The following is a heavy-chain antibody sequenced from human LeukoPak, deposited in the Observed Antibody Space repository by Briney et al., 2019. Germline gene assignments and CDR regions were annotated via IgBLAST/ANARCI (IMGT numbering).Heavy chain of an antibody. CDR2: IKQDGSEK. V-gene: IGHV3-7*01. J-gene: IGHJ3*02. CDR1: GFTFSSYW. CDR3: ARDLTYSSSRNDAFDI. D-gene: IGHD6-13*01. Sequence: GGSLRLSCAASGFTFSSYWMSWVRQAPGKGLEWVANIKQDGSEKYYVDSVKGRFTISRDNAKNSLYLQMNSLRAEDTAVYYCARDLTYSSSRNDAFDIWGQGTMVTVSS.